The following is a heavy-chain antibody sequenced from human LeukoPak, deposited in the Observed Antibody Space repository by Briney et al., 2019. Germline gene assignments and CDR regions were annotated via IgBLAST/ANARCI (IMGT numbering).Heavy chain of an antibody. Sequence: PSETLSLTCTVSGGSVSSGNYYWSWIRQPPGKGLEWIGYIYYSGSTNYNPSLKSRVTISVDTSKNQFSLKLSSVTAADTAVYYCARVAGYDWSGIDYWGQGTLVTVSS. J-gene: IGHJ4*02. CDR2: IYYSGST. CDR3: ARVAGYDWSGIDY. V-gene: IGHV4-61*01. D-gene: IGHD5-12*01. CDR1: GGSVSSGNYY.